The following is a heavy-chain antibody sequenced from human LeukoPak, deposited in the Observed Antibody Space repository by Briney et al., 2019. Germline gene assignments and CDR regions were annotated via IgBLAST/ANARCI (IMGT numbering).Heavy chain of an antibody. D-gene: IGHD2-15*01. Sequence: GASVKVSCKASGYTFTSYGISWVRQAPGQGLEWMGWFSAYNGNTNYAQKLQGRVTMTTDTSTSPAYMELRSLRSDDTAVYYCARDFGVVVAAYPNRYFQHWGQGTLVTVSS. V-gene: IGHV1-18*01. CDR3: ARDFGVVVAAYPNRYFQH. CDR2: FSAYNGNT. CDR1: GYTFTSYG. J-gene: IGHJ1*01.